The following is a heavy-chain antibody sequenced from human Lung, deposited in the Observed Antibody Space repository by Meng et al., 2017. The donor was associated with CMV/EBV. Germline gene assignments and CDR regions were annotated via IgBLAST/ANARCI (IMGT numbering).Heavy chain of an antibody. CDR1: GYTFTGYF. CDR2: INPNSGGT. J-gene: IGHJ4*02. CDR3: ARGGLSTALPEAPSSSSIDN. Sequence: ASVXVSXKASGYTFTGYFMHWVRQAPGQGLEWMGWINPNSGGTNYAQKFQGRVIMTWDTSISSAYMQLSRLTSNDTAVFYCARGGLSTALPEAPSSSSIDNWXQGTLVTVSS. V-gene: IGHV1-2*02. D-gene: IGHD2/OR15-2a*01.